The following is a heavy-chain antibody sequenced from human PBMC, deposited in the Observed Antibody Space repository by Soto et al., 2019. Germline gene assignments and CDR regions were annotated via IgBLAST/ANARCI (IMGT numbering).Heavy chain of an antibody. Sequence: ESGGGVVQPGRSLRLSCAASGFTLSTYALHWVRQAPGKGLEWVTVISYDGRNKYYADSVKGRFTISRDNSKNTLYLQMNSLRAEDTAVYYCARDFGTLTVTTHDAFDIWGQGTMVTVSS. CDR2: ISYDGRNK. J-gene: IGHJ3*02. CDR1: GFTLSTYA. CDR3: ARDFGTLTVTTHDAFDI. D-gene: IGHD4-4*01. V-gene: IGHV3-30*04.